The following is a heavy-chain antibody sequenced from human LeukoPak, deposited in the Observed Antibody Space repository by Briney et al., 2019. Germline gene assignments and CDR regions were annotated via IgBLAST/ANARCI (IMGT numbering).Heavy chain of an antibody. CDR3: ARDSYGVDD. J-gene: IGHJ4*02. V-gene: IGHV4-61*02. CDR1: GGSISSGSYY. D-gene: IGHD4-17*01. Sequence: PSETLSLTCTVSGGSISSGSYYWSWIRQPAGKGLEWIGRIYTSGSTNYNPSLKSRVTISVDASKNQFSLKLSSVTAADTAVYYCARDSYGVDDWGQGTLVTVSS. CDR2: IYTSGST.